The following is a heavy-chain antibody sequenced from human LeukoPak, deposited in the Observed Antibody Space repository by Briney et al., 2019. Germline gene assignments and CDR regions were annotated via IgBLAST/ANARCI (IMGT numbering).Heavy chain of an antibody. Sequence: TGGSLRLSCAASGFTFSSYAMSWVRQAPGKGLEWVSAISGSGGSTYYADSVKGRFTISRNNSKNTLYLQMNSLRAEDTAVYYCAKSDYYDSSGYYSAYWGQGTLVTVSS. CDR1: GFTFSSYA. J-gene: IGHJ4*02. CDR3: AKSDYYDSSGYYSAY. V-gene: IGHV3-23*01. CDR2: ISGSGGST. D-gene: IGHD3-22*01.